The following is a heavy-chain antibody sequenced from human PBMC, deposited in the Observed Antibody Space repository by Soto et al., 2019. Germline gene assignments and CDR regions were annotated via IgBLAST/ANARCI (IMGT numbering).Heavy chain of an antibody. CDR3: ARGEYGDNYYYYGMDV. D-gene: IGHD4-17*01. CDR2: IIPIFGTA. Sequence: SVKVSCKASGGTFSSYAISWVRQAPGQGLEWMGGIIPIFGTANYAQKFQGRVTITADESTSTAYMELSSLRSEDTAVYYCARGEYGDNYYYYGMDVWGQGTTVTVSS. V-gene: IGHV1-69*13. CDR1: GGTFSSYA. J-gene: IGHJ6*02.